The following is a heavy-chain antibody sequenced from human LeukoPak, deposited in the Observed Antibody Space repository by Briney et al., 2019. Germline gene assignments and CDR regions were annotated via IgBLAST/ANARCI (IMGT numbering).Heavy chain of an antibody. CDR3: ARGRRTPSYFDY. Sequence: GSLRLSCAASGFTFSDYYMSWIRQPPGKGLEWIGEINHSGSTNYNPSLKSRVTISVDTSKNQFSLKLSSVTAADTAVYYCARGRRTPSYFDYWGQGTLVTVSS. CDR1: GFTFSDYY. CDR2: INHSGST. V-gene: IGHV4-34*01. J-gene: IGHJ4*02.